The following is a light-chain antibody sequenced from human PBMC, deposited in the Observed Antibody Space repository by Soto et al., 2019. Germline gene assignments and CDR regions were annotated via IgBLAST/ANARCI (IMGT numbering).Light chain of an antibody. CDR2: GAS. V-gene: IGKV3-15*01. Sequence: EIVMTQSPATLSVSPGERATLSCRASQTISSNLAWYQQKPGQAPRLLIFGASNRATAIPARFSGSGSGTEFTLTISSRQSEDFAVYYCQQYNNWPPLTFGGGTEVEIK. CDR1: QTISSN. J-gene: IGKJ4*01. CDR3: QQYNNWPPLT.